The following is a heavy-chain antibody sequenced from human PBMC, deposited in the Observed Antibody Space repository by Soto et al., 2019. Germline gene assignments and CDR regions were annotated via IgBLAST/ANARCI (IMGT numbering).Heavy chain of an antibody. CDR1: GFTFSSYA. V-gene: IGHV3-33*01. D-gene: IGHD6-13*01. CDR2: LWYDGSNK. J-gene: IGHJ4*02. Sequence: QVQLVESGGGVVQPGRSLRLSCAASGFTFSSYAMHWVRQAPGKRLEWVATLWYDGSNKYYGDSVKGRFSISRDNSKNTPYLQMNSLRAEDTAVYYCARERGIATAAYFDYWGQGTLVTVSS. CDR3: ARERGIATAAYFDY.